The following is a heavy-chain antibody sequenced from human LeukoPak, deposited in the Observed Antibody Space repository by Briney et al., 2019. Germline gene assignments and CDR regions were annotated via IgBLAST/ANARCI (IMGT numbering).Heavy chain of an antibody. CDR2: ISDSFRIT. D-gene: IGHD4-17*01. CDR1: GFPFSSYA. Sequence: PGGSLRLSCAASGFPFSSYAMSWVRQPPVKGLECISPISDSFRITDDADSVKGRFTISRDNSKNTLYLQMNTLRAEDTAVYYCAKRHGDYFDYWGQGTLVTVSS. CDR3: AKRHGDYFDY. V-gene: IGHV3-23*01. J-gene: IGHJ4*02.